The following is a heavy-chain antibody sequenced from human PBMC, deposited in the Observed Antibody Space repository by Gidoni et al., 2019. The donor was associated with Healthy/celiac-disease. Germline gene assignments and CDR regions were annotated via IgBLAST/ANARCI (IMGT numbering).Heavy chain of an antibody. J-gene: IGHJ4*02. Sequence: QLQLQESGPGLVKPSETLSLTCTVSGGSLSSSSYYWGWIRQPPGKGLEWMGSIYYSGSTYDNPALKSRVTISVDTSKNHFSLKLSSVTAADTAVYYCARGWPTSGSYYNDYWGQGTLVTVSS. V-gene: IGHV4-39*07. D-gene: IGHD3-10*01. CDR3: ARGWPTSGSYYNDY. CDR2: IYYSGST. CDR1: GGSLSSSSYY.